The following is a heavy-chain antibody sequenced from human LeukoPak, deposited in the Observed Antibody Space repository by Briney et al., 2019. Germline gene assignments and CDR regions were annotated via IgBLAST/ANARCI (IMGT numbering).Heavy chain of an antibody. CDR2: IYYSGST. Sequence: SETLSLTCTVSGGSISSSSYYWGWIRQPPGEGLEWIGSIYYSGSTNYNPSLKSRVTISVDTSKNQFSLRLSSLTAADTAVYYCARHVGGLGYCSGGSCYSTGDAFDIWGQGTMVTVSS. CDR3: ARHVGGLGYCSGGSCYSTGDAFDI. J-gene: IGHJ3*02. CDR1: GGSISSSSYY. V-gene: IGHV4-39*01. D-gene: IGHD2-15*01.